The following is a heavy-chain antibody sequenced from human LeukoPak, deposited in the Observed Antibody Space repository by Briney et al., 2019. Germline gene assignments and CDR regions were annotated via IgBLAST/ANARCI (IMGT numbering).Heavy chain of an antibody. CDR2: ISGSGGST. CDR3: AKRGYYDFWSGPTDDY. J-gene: IGHJ4*02. CDR1: GIAVTTNY. Sequence: GGSLRLSCAASGIAVTTNYMSWVRQAPGKGLEWVSAISGSGGSTYYADSVKGRFTISRDNSKNTLYLQMNSLRAEDTAVYYCAKRGYYDFWSGPTDDYWGQGTLVTVSS. V-gene: IGHV3-23*01. D-gene: IGHD3-3*01.